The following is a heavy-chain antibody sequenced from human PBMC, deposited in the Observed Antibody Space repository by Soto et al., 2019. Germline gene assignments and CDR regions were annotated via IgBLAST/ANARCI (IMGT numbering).Heavy chain of an antibody. J-gene: IGHJ5*02. D-gene: IGHD2-2*01. CDR3: ARHRYCISTTCSSWFDP. V-gene: IGHV1-18*01. CDR2: ISAYNGNT. Sequence: ASVKVSCKASGYTFTSYGISWVRQAPGQGLEWMGWISAYNGNTNYAQKLQGRVTMTTDTSTSTAYMELRSLRSDDTAVYYCARHRYCISTTCSSWFDPWGQGTLVTVSS. CDR1: GYTFTSYG.